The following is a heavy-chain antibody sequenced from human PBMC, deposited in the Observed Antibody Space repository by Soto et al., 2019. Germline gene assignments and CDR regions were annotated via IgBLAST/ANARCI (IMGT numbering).Heavy chain of an antibody. J-gene: IGHJ4*02. D-gene: IGHD6-13*01. CDR2: ISSSSSYI. V-gene: IGHV3-21*01. CDR1: GFTVSSNY. Sequence: EVQLVESGGGLIQPGGSLRLSCAASGFTVSSNYMSWVRQAPGKGLEWVSSISSSSSYIYYADSVKGRFTISRDNAKNSLYLQMNSLRAEDTAVYYCASQQRTGFDYWGQGTLVTVSS. CDR3: ASQQRTGFDY.